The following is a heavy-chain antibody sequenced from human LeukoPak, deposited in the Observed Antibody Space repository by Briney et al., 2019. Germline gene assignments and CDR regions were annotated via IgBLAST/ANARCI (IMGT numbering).Heavy chain of an antibody. V-gene: IGHV4-28*01. J-gene: IGHJ4*02. CDR3: ARFPDY. CDR1: GYSITSSSW. CDR2: IYHSGST. D-gene: IGHD1-14*01. Sequence: PSETLSLTCAVSGYSITSSSWWGWIRQPPGKGLEWIGYIYHSGSTYYNPSLKSRVTISVDRSKNQFSLKLSSVTAADTAVYYCARFPDYWGQGTLVTVSS.